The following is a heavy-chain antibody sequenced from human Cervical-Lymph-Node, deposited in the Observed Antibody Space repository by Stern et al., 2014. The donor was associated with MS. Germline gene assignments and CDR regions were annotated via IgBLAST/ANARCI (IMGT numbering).Heavy chain of an antibody. CDR2: LSDSGST. Sequence: DQLVESGPGLVKLSETLSLTCTVSGASISRYYWSWLRQPPGKGLEWIGYLSDSGSTSYNPSLKSRVTILVAMSKTHFPLKLSSVTAADTAVYYCARHNGEDGYNHFDYWGQGTLVTVSS. J-gene: IGHJ4*02. D-gene: IGHD5-24*01. CDR3: ARHNGEDGYNHFDY. V-gene: IGHV4-59*08. CDR1: GASISRYY.